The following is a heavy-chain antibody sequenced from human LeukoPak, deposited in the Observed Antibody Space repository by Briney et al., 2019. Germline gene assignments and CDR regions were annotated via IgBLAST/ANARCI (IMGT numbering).Heavy chain of an antibody. D-gene: IGHD3/OR15-3a*01. J-gene: IGHJ4*02. CDR3: ARQTGSGLFILP. V-gene: IGHV4-39*01. CDR1: GVSISSSNSY. Sequence: SETLSLTCTVSGVSISSSNSYWGWLRQPPGTGLEWIGSIYYSRKTYYNASLKRQVSISINTSKNQFSLRLTSVTAADTAVYYCARQTGSGLFILPGGQGTLVTVSS. CDR2: IYYSRKT.